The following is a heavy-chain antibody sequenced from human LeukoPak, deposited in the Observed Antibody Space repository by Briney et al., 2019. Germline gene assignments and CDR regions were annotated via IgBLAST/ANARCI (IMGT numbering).Heavy chain of an antibody. V-gene: IGHV3-21*01. CDR1: GFTFRSYS. Sequence: GESLRLSCVVSGFTFRSYSMNWVRQAPGKGLEGVSSISSSSSYIYYADSVKGRFTISRGNAKNSLYLQMNSLRAEDTALYYCARDLTYSSSPPGWYFDLWGRGALVTVSS. J-gene: IGHJ2*01. D-gene: IGHD6-6*01. CDR2: ISSSSSYI. CDR3: ARDLTYSSSPPGWYFDL.